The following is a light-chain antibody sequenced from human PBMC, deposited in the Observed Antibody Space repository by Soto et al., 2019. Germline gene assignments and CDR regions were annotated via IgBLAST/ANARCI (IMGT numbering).Light chain of an antibody. V-gene: IGKV1D-16*01. CDR1: QGVNNW. J-gene: IGKJ4*01. CDR2: AAS. Sequence: DIQMTQSPSSLSASVGDRVTITCRASQGVNNWLAWYQQRPEKAPKSLIYAASSLRGGVPSRFRGSGSGTEFTLTISCLQAEDVGTYYCQQYNTYPRTFGGGTKVEI. CDR3: QQYNTYPRT.